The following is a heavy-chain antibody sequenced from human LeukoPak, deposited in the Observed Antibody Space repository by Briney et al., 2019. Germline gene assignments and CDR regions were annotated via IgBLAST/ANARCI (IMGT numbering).Heavy chain of an antibody. Sequence: SETLSLTCTVSGASIRSHYWSWIRQPPGKGLEWIGYIYHSGSTYHNPSLKSRVTISVDRSKSQFSLKLSSVTAADTAVYYCARDYYDSSGGMDVWGQGTTVTVSS. V-gene: IGHV4-30-2*01. J-gene: IGHJ6*02. CDR1: GASIRSHY. CDR2: IYHSGST. D-gene: IGHD3-22*01. CDR3: ARDYYDSSGGMDV.